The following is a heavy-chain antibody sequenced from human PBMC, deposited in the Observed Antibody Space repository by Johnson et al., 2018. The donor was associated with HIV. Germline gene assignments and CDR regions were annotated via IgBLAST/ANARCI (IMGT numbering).Heavy chain of an antibody. CDR1: GLSFGDYV. CDR2: IRSKAYGGTT. V-gene: IGHV3-49*03. J-gene: IGHJ3*02. Sequence: VQLVESGGGLVQPGGSLTLSCKASGLSFGDYVMTWIRQAPGKGLEWVGFIRSKAYGGTTEYAASVKGRFTISRDDSKGIAYLEMNSLKTEDTAVYYCTTDSSDYGGKGDAFDIWGQGTMVTVSS. D-gene: IGHD4-23*01. CDR3: TTDSSDYGGKGDAFDI.